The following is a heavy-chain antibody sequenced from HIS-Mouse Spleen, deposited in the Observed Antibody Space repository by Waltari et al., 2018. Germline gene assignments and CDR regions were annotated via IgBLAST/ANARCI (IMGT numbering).Heavy chain of an antibody. D-gene: IGHD6-13*01. Sequence: QLQLQESGPGLVKPSETLSLTCTVSGGSISSSSYYWGWIRQPPGKGLEWIGSSYYSGLTYYNPTLNSRVTISVDTSKNQFSLKLSSVTAADTAVYYCAREIPYSSSWYDWYFDLWGRGTLVTVSS. CDR1: GGSISSSSYY. CDR3: AREIPYSSSWYDWYFDL. J-gene: IGHJ2*01. CDR2: SYYSGLT. V-gene: IGHV4-39*07.